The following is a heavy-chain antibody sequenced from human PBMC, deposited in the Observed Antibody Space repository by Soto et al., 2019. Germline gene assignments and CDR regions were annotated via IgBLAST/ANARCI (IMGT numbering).Heavy chain of an antibody. D-gene: IGHD3-10*01. J-gene: IGHJ5*02. CDR3: ARDHMVRGVIITGGERFLGWFDP. CDR2: IYYSGST. Sequence: QVQLQESGPGLVKPSQTLSLTCTVSGGSISSGGYYWSWIRQHPGKGLEWIGYIYYSGSTYYNPSLKSRVTISVDTSKNQFSLKLSSVTAADTAVYYCARDHMVRGVIITGGERFLGWFDPWGQGTLVTVSS. V-gene: IGHV4-31*03. CDR1: GGSISSGGYY.